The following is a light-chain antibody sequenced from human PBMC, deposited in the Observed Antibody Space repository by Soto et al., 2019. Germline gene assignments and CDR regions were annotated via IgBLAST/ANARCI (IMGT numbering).Light chain of an antibody. V-gene: IGKV3-15*01. J-gene: IGKJ5*01. CDR2: GAS. Sequence: PGESATLSCRASQTVSITYLTWYQQKPGQAPRLLIYGASTRATGVPDRFSGTGSGTEFTLTISSLKSEDYGVYYCQQYKSWPPITFGQGTRLEIK. CDR1: QTVSITY. CDR3: QQYKSWPPIT.